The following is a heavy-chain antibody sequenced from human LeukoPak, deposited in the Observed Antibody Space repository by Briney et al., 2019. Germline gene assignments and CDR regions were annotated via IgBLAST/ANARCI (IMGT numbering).Heavy chain of an antibody. V-gene: IGHV4-59*01. CDR1: GGSISSYY. CDR2: IYYSGST. Sequence: SETLSLTCTVSGGSISSYYWSWIRQPPGKGLEWIGYIYYSGSTNYNPSLKSRVTISVDTSKNQFSLKPSSVTAADTAVYYCARVHPSPTYGSSSNLFGYYYYYMDVWGKGTTVTVSS. D-gene: IGHD6-6*01. CDR3: ARVHPSPTYGSSSNLFGYYYYYMDV. J-gene: IGHJ6*03.